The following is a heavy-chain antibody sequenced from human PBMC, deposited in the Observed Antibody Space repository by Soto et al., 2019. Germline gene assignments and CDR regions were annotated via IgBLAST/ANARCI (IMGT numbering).Heavy chain of an antibody. V-gene: IGHV4-59*01. CDR2: IYYSGST. CDR1: GGSISSYY. CDR3: ARDMRVTTYYYYGMDV. Sequence: SETLSLTCTVSGGSISSYYWSWIRQPPGKGLEWIGYIYYSGSTNYNPSLKSRVTISVDTSKNQFSLKLSSVTAADTAVYYCARDMRVTTYYYYGMDVWGQGTTVTVSS. D-gene: IGHD3-22*01. J-gene: IGHJ6*02.